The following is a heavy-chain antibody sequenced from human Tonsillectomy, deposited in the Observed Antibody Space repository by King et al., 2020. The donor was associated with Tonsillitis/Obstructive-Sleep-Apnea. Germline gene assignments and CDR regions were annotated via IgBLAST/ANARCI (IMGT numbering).Heavy chain of an antibody. Sequence: QLQESGPGLVEPSETLSLTCTVSNGSIRTSNYYWGWIRQPPGKGLEWIGTIYYSGSTYYSPSLKSRVTISIDTSKNQFSLRLSSVTAADTAVYYCARQSGDYAPETYCFDYWGQGTLLTVSS. CDR3: ARQSGDYAPETYCFDY. CDR2: IYYSGST. V-gene: IGHV4-39*01. J-gene: IGHJ4*02. D-gene: IGHD4-17*01. CDR1: NGSIRTSNYY.